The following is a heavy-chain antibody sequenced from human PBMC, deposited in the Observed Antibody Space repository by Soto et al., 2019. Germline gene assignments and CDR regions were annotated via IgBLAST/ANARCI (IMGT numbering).Heavy chain of an antibody. J-gene: IGHJ5*02. V-gene: IGHV4-59*01. CDR2: IYYSENT. CDR3: VSLGCTSNHCYRDP. D-gene: IGHD2-8*01. Sequence: SETLSLTCTVSGGSISGYYWSWIRQPPGKGLEWIGDIYYSENTNYNASLKNGGTISVDAAKNQFSLRVSSVTAADTAVYYCVSLGCTSNHCYRDPWGHGPLVTVSS. CDR1: GGSISGYY.